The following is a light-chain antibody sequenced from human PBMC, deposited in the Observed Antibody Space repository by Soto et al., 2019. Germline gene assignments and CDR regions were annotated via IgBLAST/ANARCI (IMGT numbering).Light chain of an antibody. V-gene: IGLV2-8*01. CDR3: SSYAGINNWV. J-gene: IGLJ3*02. CDR1: SSDVGDYNY. CDR2: EVT. Sequence: QSALTQPPSASGSPGQSVTISCTGTSSDVGDYNYVSWYQQHPGKAPKLMIYEVTKRPSGVPDRFSGSKSGNTASLTVSGLQAEDEDDYYCSSYAGINNWVFGGGTKVTVL.